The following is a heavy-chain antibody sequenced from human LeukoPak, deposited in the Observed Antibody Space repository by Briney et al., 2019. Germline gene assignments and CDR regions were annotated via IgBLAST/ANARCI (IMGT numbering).Heavy chain of an antibody. V-gene: IGHV1-2*02. J-gene: IGHJ5*02. D-gene: IGHD4-11*01. Sequence: GASVKVSCKASGYTFTGYYMHWVRQAPGQGLEWMGWINPKSGGTNYAQKFQGRVTMTRDTSISTAYMELSRLRSDDTAMYYCARVVTLTHPFDPWGQGTLVTVSS. CDR3: ARVVTLTHPFDP. CDR2: INPKSGGT. CDR1: GYTFTGYY.